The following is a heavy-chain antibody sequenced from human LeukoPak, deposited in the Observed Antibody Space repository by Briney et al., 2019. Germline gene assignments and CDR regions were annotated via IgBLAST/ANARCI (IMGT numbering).Heavy chain of an antibody. CDR3: ARGALYYDILTGSYYFDY. CDR2: MNPNRGDT. Sequence: GASVKVSCKASGYTFTSYDIHWVRQATGQGLEWMGRMNPNRGDTDYAQKFQGRVTMTRDTSISTAYMELSSLRSEDTAVYYCARGALYYDILTGSYYFDYWGQGTLVTVSS. J-gene: IGHJ4*02. D-gene: IGHD3-9*01. V-gene: IGHV1-8*01. CDR1: GYTFTSYD.